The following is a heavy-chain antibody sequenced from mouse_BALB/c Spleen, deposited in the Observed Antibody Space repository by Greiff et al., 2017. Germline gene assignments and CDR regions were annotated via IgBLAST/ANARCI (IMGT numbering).Heavy chain of an antibody. V-gene: IGHV1-85*01. CDR2: IFPGDGST. CDR3: TGMGGPSWYFDV. Sequence: VQLQESGAELVKPGASVKLSCKASGYTFTSYDINWVRQRPEQGLEWIGWIFPGDGSTKYNEKFKGKATLTTDKSSSTAYMQLSSLTSEDSAVYYCTGMGGPSWYFDVWGAGTAVTVSS. CDR1: GYTFTSYD. J-gene: IGHJ1*01. D-gene: IGHD2-3*01.